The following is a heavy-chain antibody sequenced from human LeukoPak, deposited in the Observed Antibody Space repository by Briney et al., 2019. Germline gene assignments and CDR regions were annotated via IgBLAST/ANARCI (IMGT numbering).Heavy chain of an antibody. CDR1: GGSFSSDA. CDR2: IIPIFGIA. V-gene: IGHV1-69*04. D-gene: IGHD3-22*01. Sequence: SVKVSCKASGGSFSSDANSWMRQAPGQGLELMGRIIPIFGIANYAQKFQGRVTITADKSTRTAYMELSSLRSEDTAVYYCAGDSSGYYDLYFDYCGQGTLVTVSS. CDR3: AGDSSGYYDLYFDY. J-gene: IGHJ4*02.